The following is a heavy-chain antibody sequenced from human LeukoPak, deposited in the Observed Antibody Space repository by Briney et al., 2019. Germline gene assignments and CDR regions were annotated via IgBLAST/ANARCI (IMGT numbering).Heavy chain of an antibody. CDR2: IYYTGYT. CDR3: ARVVVVITMSAFDV. V-gene: IGHV4-39*07. Sequence: SETLSLTCTVSGGSIRSRSNYWGWTRQPPGKGLEWIGSIYYTGYTFYNPSLKSRVTISVDTSKNQFSLKMRSVTAADTAVYYCARVVVVITMSAFDVWGQGTTVTVSS. J-gene: IGHJ3*01. D-gene: IGHD3-22*01. CDR1: GGSIRSRSNY.